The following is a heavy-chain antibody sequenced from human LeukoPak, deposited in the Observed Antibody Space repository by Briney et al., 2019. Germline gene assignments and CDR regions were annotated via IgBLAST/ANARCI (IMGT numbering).Heavy chain of an antibody. V-gene: IGHV1-18*01. CDR1: GYTFISYG. J-gene: IGHJ6*03. CDR2: ISNYNANT. CDR3: ARADYGASDYYYYMDV. D-gene: IGHD4-17*01. Sequence: GASVKVSCKASGYTFISYGISWVRQAPGQGLEWMGWISNYNANTNYAQKFQGRVTMTTDTSTSTAHMELRSLRSDDTAVYYCARADYGASDYYYYMDVWGKGTTVTVSS.